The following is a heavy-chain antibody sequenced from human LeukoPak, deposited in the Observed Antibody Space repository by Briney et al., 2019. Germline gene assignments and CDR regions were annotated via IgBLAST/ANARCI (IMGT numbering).Heavy chain of an antibody. CDR3: GRTYRSSSTWGYHYYYTDV. CDR1: GFTFSSYS. CDR2: ISSSSSTI. D-gene: IGHD6-6*01. J-gene: IGHJ6*03. V-gene: IGHV3-48*01. Sequence: GGSLRLSCAASGFTFSSYSMNWVRQAPGKGLEWVSYISSSSSTIYYADSVEGRFTISRDNAKNSLYLQMNSLRAGDTAMYYRGRTYRSSSTWGYHYYYTDVWGKGTTVTVSS.